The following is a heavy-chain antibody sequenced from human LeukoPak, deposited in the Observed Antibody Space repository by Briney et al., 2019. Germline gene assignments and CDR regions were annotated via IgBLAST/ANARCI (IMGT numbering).Heavy chain of an antibody. J-gene: IGHJ4*02. Sequence: ASVKVSCKTSGYTFTSYGVSWVRQAPGQGLEWMGWIGTHNGNTNYAQKFQGRVIMTTDTSTSTAYMELMSLRSDAKAVFHCARDGSGGGGYFDYWGQGTLVIVSS. CDR3: ARDGSGGGGYFDY. CDR2: IGTHNGNT. D-gene: IGHD6-19*01. V-gene: IGHV1-18*01. CDR1: GYTFTSYG.